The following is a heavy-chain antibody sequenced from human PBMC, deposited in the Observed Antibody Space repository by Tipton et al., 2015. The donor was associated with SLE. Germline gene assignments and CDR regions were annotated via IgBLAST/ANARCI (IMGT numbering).Heavy chain of an antibody. V-gene: IGHV4-59*12. CDR3: ARDPGSGDAFDI. CDR1: GGSISSYY. J-gene: IGHJ3*02. CDR2: IYHSGST. D-gene: IGHD1-26*01. Sequence: TLSLTCTVSGGSISSYYWSWIRQPPGKGLEWIGYIYHSGSTYYNPSLKSRVTISVDTSKNQFSLKLSSVTAADTAVYYCARDPGSGDAFDIWGQGTMVTVSS.